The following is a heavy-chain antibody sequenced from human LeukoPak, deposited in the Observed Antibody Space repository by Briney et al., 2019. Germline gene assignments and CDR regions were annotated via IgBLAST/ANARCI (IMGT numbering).Heavy chain of an antibody. CDR3: VKGGRGYSYGSFDY. D-gene: IGHD5-18*01. CDR1: GFTFSSYV. J-gene: IGHJ4*02. Sequence: PGGALRLSCAASGFTFSSYVMHWVRQAPGKGLGWVAFIRYDGSNKYYADSVKGRCTISRDNYKHPLYLPMDRLRAEDTAVYYFVKGGRGYSYGSFDYWGQGPVVTVSS. CDR2: IRYDGSNK. V-gene: IGHV3-30*02.